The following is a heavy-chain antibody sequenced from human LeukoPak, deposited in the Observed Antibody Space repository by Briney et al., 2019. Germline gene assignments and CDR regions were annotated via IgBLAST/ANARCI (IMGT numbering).Heavy chain of an antibody. CDR2: ISAYNGNT. Sequence: ASVKVSCKASGYTFTSYGISWVRQAPGQGLEWMGWISAYNGNTNYAQKLQGRVTMTTDTSTSTAYMELRSLRSDDTAVYCCARVRETMIVVAELDYWGQGTLVTVSS. D-gene: IGHD3-22*01. J-gene: IGHJ4*02. CDR1: GYTFTSYG. V-gene: IGHV1-18*01. CDR3: ARVRETMIVVAELDY.